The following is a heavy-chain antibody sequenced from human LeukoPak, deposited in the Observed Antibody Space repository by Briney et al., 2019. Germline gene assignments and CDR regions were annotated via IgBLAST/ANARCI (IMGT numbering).Heavy chain of an antibody. D-gene: IGHD2-8*01. V-gene: IGHV3-30*02. CDR3: AKDRCSNGIGCYYYYMDV. Sequence: GGSLRLSCAASGFAFSTYGMHWVRQAPGKGLEWVTLIRYDGSNKYNADSVKGRFTISRDNSKNTLYLQMNSLRAEDTAVYYCAKDRCSNGIGCYYYYMDVWGKGTTVTISS. CDR2: IRYDGSNK. J-gene: IGHJ6*03. CDR1: GFAFSTYG.